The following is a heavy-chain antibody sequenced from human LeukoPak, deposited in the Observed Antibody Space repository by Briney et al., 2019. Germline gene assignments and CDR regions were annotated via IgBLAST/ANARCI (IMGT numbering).Heavy chain of an antibody. V-gene: IGHV3-48*01. CDR2: ISSSSSTI. CDR3: ARTYSDFWSGYYSHEGNPFDY. CDR1: GFTFSSYS. Sequence: GGSLRLSCAASGFTFSSYSMNWVRQAPGKGLEWVSDISSSSSTIYYADSAKGRFTISRDNAKNSLYLEMNSLRAEDTAVYYCARTYSDFWSGYYSHEGNPFDYWGQGTLVTVSS. D-gene: IGHD3-3*01. J-gene: IGHJ4*02.